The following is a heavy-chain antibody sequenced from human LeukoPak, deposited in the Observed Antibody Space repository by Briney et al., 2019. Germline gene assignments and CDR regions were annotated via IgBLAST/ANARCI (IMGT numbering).Heavy chain of an antibody. CDR1: GYTFTGYY. CDR3: ARPAEDFWSGYYPYYFDY. D-gene: IGHD3-3*01. Sequence: ASVKVSCKASGYTFTGYYMHWVRQTPGQGLEWMGWINPNSGGTNYAQKFQGRVTMTRGTSISTAYMELSRLRSDDTAVYYCARPAEDFWSGYYPYYFDYWGQGTLVTVSS. CDR2: INPNSGGT. V-gene: IGHV1-2*02. J-gene: IGHJ4*02.